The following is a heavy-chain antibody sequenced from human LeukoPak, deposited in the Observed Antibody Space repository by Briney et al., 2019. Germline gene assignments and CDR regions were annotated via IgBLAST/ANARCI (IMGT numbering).Heavy chain of an antibody. D-gene: IGHD6-13*01. Sequence: ASVKVSCKASGYTFTSYGISWVRQAPGQGLEWMGWISAYNGNTNYAQKLQGRATMTTDTSTSTAYMELRSLRSDDTAVYYCARVDGDPPAGLFDYWGQGTLVTVSS. CDR1: GYTFTSYG. CDR2: ISAYNGNT. V-gene: IGHV1-18*01. CDR3: ARVDGDPPAGLFDY. J-gene: IGHJ4*02.